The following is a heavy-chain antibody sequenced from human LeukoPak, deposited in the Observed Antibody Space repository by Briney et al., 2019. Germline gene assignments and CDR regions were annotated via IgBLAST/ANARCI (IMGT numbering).Heavy chain of an antibody. D-gene: IGHD3-10*01. Sequence: GESLRLSCAASGFTFSSYGMHWVRQAPGKGLEWVAVIWYDGSNKYYADSVKGRFTISRDNSKNTLYLQMNSLRAEDTAVYYCARVRDPYYYGSGSYCDYWGQGTLVTVSS. V-gene: IGHV3-33*01. CDR3: ARVRDPYYYGSGSYCDY. CDR1: GFTFSSYG. J-gene: IGHJ4*02. CDR2: IWYDGSNK.